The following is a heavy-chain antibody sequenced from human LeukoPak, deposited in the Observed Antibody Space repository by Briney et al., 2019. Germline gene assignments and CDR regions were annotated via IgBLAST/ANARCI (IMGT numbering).Heavy chain of an antibody. CDR3: AGKRRSWAEGGAWFDP. CDR1: GGSFSGYY. V-gene: IGHV4-34*01. CDR2: INHSGST. J-gene: IGHJ5*02. Sequence: PSETLSLTCAVYGGSFSGYYWSWIRQPPGKGLEWIGEINHSGSTNYNPSLKSRVTISVDTSKNQFSLKLSSVTAADTAVYYCAGKRRSWAEGGAWFDPWGQGTLVTVSS. D-gene: IGHD1-26*01.